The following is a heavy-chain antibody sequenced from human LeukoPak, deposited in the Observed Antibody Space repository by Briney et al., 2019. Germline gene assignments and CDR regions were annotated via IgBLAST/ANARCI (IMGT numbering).Heavy chain of an antibody. Sequence: SETLSLTCAVSGGSISSSNWWSWVRQPPGKGLEWIGEIYHSGSTNYNPSLKSRVTISVDKSKNQFSLKLSSVTAADTAVYYCARDLSRRGSHANYFDYWGQGTLVTVSS. J-gene: IGHJ4*02. CDR1: GGSISSSNW. D-gene: IGHD3-16*01. V-gene: IGHV4-4*02. CDR2: IYHSGST. CDR3: ARDLSRRGSHANYFDY.